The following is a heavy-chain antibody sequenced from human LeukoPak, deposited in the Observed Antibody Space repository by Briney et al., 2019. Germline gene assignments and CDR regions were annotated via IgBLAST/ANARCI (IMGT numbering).Heavy chain of an antibody. CDR3: ARGQIVGAGGYFDY. V-gene: IGHV1-69*13. CDR2: ITPIFGTA. J-gene: IGHJ4*02. CDR1: GGTFSSYA. D-gene: IGHD1-26*01. Sequence: SVKVSCKASGGTFSSYAISWVRQAPGQGLEWMGGITPIFGTANYAQKFQGRVTITADESTSTAYMELSSLRSEDTAAYYCARGQIVGAGGYFDYWAREPWSPSPQ.